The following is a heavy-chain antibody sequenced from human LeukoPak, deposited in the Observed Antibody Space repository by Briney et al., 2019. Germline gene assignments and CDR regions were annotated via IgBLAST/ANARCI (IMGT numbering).Heavy chain of an antibody. J-gene: IGHJ4*02. CDR1: GFTFSTYA. V-gene: IGHV3-33*01. CDR2: IWSDSTNK. D-gene: IGHD4-17*01. Sequence: AGSLRLSCAASGFTFSTYAMHWVRQAPGKGLEWVAVIWSDSTNKYYADSVRGRFTISRDNSKNTLYLQMSSLRAEDTAMYYCARDRLTTVTTFHFDYWGQRTLVTVSS. CDR3: ARDRLTTVTTFHFDY.